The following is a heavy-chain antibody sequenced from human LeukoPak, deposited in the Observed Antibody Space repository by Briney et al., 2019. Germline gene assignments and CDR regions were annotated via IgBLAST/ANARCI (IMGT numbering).Heavy chain of an antibody. D-gene: IGHD3-3*01. CDR2: INHRGVA. V-gene: IGHV4-34*01. J-gene: IGHJ6*03. CDR3: ARGAVSGRFGDYFYCMDV. Sequence: WETLSLTCAVYGGSFSGHYWNWIRQPPGKGLQWIGEINHRGVANYNPSLKSRVSISEDTSKNQFSLTVNSVTAADTALYFCARGAVSGRFGDYFYCMDVWGKGTTVTVSS. CDR1: GGSFSGHY.